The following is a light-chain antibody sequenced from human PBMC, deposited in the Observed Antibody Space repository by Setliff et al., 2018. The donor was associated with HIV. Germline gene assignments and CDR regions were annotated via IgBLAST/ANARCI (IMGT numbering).Light chain of an antibody. CDR1: FSNIGSNS. CDR2: DVS. V-gene: IGLV1-44*01. CDR3: CSYAGSFTWV. Sequence: QSVLTQPPSASGTPGQRVTISCSGTFSNIGSNSVSWYQQLPGTAPKILMIYDVSKRPSGVPDRVSGSKSGNTASLTISGLQAEDEADYYCCSYAGSFTWVFGGGTKVTVL. J-gene: IGLJ3*02.